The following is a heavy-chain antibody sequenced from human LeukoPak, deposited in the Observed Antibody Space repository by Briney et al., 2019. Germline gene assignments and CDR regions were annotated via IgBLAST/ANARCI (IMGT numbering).Heavy chain of an antibody. Sequence: GGSLRLSCAASGFTFSSYAMSWVRQAPGKGLEWVSAISGSGGSTYYADSVKGRFTNSRDNSKNTLYLQMNSLRAEDTAVYYCAKDVDYYDSSGYSDLGYYYYGMDVWGQGTTVTVSS. J-gene: IGHJ6*02. V-gene: IGHV3-23*01. D-gene: IGHD3-22*01. CDR1: GFTFSSYA. CDR2: ISGSGGST. CDR3: AKDVDYYDSSGYSDLGYYYYGMDV.